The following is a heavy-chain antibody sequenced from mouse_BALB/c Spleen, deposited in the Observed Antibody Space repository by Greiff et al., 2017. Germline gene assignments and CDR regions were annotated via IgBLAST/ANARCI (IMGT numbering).Heavy chain of an antibody. CDR1: GFTFSSFG. Sequence: EVQLVESGGGLVQPGGSRKLSCAASGFTFSSFGMHWVRQAPEKGLEWVAYISSGSSTIYYADTVKGRFTISRDNPKNTLFLQMTSLRSEDTAMYYCARGNYAMDYWGQGTSGTVSS. J-gene: IGHJ4*01. V-gene: IGHV5-17*02. CDR3: ARGNYAMDY. CDR2: ISSGSSTI.